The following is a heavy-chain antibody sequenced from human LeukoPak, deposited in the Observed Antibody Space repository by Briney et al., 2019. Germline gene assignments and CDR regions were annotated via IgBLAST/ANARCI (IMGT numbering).Heavy chain of an antibody. CDR1: GGSFSGYY. J-gene: IGHJ4*02. D-gene: IGHD1-26*01. CDR2: INHSGST. Sequence: SETLSLTRAVYGGSFSGYYWSWIRQPPGKGLEWIGEINHSGSTNYNPSLKSRVTISVDTSKNQFSLKLSSVTAADTAVYYCARQRGSYYAYYFDYWGQGTLVTVSS. CDR3: ARQRGSYYAYYFDY. V-gene: IGHV4-34*01.